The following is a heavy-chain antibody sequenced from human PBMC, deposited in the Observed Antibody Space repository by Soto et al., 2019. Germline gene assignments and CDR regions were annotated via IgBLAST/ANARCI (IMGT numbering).Heavy chain of an antibody. J-gene: IGHJ4*02. CDR1: GLTFSSYW. CDR3: ARALSCNGGNCYVGSDY. D-gene: IGHD2-15*01. V-gene: IGHV3-74*01. CDR2: ISSDGRIT. Sequence: EVQLVESGGGLVQPGGSRRLSWVGSGLTFSSYWMHWVRQAPGQGLMWVSRISSDGRITTYADSVKGRLTFSRDNAKNTLYLQMDSLRAEDTAVYYCARALSCNGGNCYVGSDYWGQGSLVTVSS.